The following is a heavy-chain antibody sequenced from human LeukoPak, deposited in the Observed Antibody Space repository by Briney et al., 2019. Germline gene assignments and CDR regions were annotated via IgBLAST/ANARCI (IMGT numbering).Heavy chain of an antibody. V-gene: IGHV1-18*01. Sequence: ASVTVSCKASGYTFTSYGISWVRQAPGQGLEWMGWISAYNGNTNYAQKLQGRVTMTTDTSTSTAYMELRSLRSDDTAVYYCARVSLVNYYYYYMDVWGKGTTVTVSS. J-gene: IGHJ6*03. CDR2: ISAYNGNT. CDR3: ARVSLVNYYYYYMDV. D-gene: IGHD3-9*01. CDR1: GYTFTSYG.